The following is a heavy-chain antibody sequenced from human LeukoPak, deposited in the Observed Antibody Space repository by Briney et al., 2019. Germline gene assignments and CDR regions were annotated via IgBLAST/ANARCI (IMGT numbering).Heavy chain of an antibody. Sequence: SETLSLTCTVSGDSISSYYWYWFRQPPGKELEWIACIYYSGITHYNPSLKSRVTISLDASKNQFSLRLSSVTAADTAVYYCAREGIVRTYDQWGQGTLVTVSS. V-gene: IGHV4-59*12. CDR2: IYYSGIT. CDR1: GDSISSYY. CDR3: AREGIVRTYDQ. D-gene: IGHD1-26*01. J-gene: IGHJ4*02.